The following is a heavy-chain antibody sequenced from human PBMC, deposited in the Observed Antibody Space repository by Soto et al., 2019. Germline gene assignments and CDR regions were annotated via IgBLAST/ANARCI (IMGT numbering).Heavy chain of an antibody. V-gene: IGHV4-59*01. D-gene: IGHD6-13*01. J-gene: IGHJ4*02. CDR2: IYYSGST. CDR3: AGGYSSSLDY. CDR1: GGSISSYY. Sequence: PSETLCLTCTVSGGSISSYYWSWIRQPPGKGLEWIGYIYYSGSTNYNPSLKSRVTISVDTSKNQFSLKLSSVTAADTAVYYCAGGYSSSLDYWGQGTLVTVSS.